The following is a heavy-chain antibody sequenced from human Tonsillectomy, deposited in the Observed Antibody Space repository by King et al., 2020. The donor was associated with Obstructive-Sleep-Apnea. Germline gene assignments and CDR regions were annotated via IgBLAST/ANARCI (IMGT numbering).Heavy chain of an antibody. V-gene: IGHV1-18*01. Sequence: QLVQSGPEVKKPGASVKVSCKASGYTFTSYGINWVRQAPGQGLEWMGWISAYNGNTNYAQKLQGRVTMTTDTSTGPAYMELRSLRSDDTAVYYCARDRRGKDYYDSSGYYLGWFDPWGQRTLVTVSS. CDR2: ISAYNGNT. J-gene: IGHJ5*02. D-gene: IGHD3-22*01. CDR3: ARDRRGKDYYDSSGYYLGWFDP. CDR1: GYTFTSYG.